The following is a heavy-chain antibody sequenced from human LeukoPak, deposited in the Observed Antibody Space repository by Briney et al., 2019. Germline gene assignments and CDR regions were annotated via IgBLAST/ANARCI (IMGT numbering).Heavy chain of an antibody. D-gene: IGHD4-17*01. V-gene: IGHV4-30-4*01. CDR1: GGSISSGDYY. Sequence: TSETLSLTCTVSGGSISSGDYYWRWIRQPPGRGLEWIGYIYYSGSTYYNPALKSRVTISVDTSKNQFSLKLSSVTAADTAVYYCASVSGPYGDYYVDYWGQGTLVTVSS. CDR2: IYYSGST. CDR3: ASVSGPYGDYYVDY. J-gene: IGHJ4*02.